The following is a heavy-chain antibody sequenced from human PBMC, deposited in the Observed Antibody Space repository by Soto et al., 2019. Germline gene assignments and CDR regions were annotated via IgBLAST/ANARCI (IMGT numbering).Heavy chain of an antibody. D-gene: IGHD5-12*01. J-gene: IGHJ6*04. CDR1: GGSISSYY. CDR2: IYYSGST. CDR3: ARGEVAYV. Sequence: QVQLQESGPGLVKPSETLSLTCTVSGGSISSYYRSWIRQPPGKGPEWIGYIYYSGSTNYNPSLKSRVTISVGTSKNQYSLKLSSVTAADTAVYYCARGEVAYVWDKGTTVTVSS. V-gene: IGHV4-59*01.